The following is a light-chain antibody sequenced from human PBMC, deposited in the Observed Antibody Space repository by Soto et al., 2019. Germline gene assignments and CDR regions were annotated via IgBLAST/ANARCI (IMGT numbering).Light chain of an antibody. CDR1: QSVSSY. Sequence: EIVLTQSPATLSFSPGERATLSCRASQSVSSYLAWYQQKPGQAPRLLIYDASNRATGIPARFSGSGSGTDFTLTISSLEPDDFAVYYCQQRADWPITFGQGTRLEI. J-gene: IGKJ5*01. V-gene: IGKV3-11*01. CDR2: DAS. CDR3: QQRADWPIT.